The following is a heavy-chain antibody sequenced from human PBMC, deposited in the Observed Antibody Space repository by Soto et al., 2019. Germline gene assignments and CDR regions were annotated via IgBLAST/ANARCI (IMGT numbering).Heavy chain of an antibody. CDR1: GFTFGDYA. D-gene: IGHD3-3*01. J-gene: IGHJ6*03. CDR2: IRSKAYGGTT. CDR3: TRVRHYDFWSGYTLSGYYYYYMDV. Sequence: GGSLRLSCTASGFTFGDYAMSWFRQAPGKGLEWVGFIRSKAYGGTTEYAASVKGRFTISRGDSKSIAYLQMNSLKTEDTAVYYCTRVRHYDFWSGYTLSGYYYYYMDVWGKGTTVTVSS. V-gene: IGHV3-49*03.